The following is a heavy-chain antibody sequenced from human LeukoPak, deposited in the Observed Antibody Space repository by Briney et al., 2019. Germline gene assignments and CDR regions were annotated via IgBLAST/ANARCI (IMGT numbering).Heavy chain of an antibody. V-gene: IGHV3-74*01. CDR3: ARDPTSSWETAFDI. Sequence: PGGSLRLSCAASGFTFSNYWMHWVRQAPGKGLVWVSRINSDGSSTSYADSVRGRFSISRDNAKNTLNLQMNSLRAEDTAVHYCARDPTSSWETAFDIWGQGTMVTVSS. J-gene: IGHJ3*02. CDR1: GFTFSNYW. CDR2: INSDGSST. D-gene: IGHD1-26*01.